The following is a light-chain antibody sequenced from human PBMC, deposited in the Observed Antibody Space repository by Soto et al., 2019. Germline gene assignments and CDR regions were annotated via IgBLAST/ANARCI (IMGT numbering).Light chain of an antibody. CDR1: QSVSSY. CDR2: DAS. Sequence: EIVLTQSPGTLSLSPGERATLSCRASQSVSSYLAWYQQKPGQAPRLLIYDASTRAIGIADRFSGSGSGTDFNLTISSLEPEDLGVYDCQQRSNWPVTCGQGTKGAVK. J-gene: IGKJ1*01. CDR3: QQRSNWPVT. V-gene: IGKV3-11*01.